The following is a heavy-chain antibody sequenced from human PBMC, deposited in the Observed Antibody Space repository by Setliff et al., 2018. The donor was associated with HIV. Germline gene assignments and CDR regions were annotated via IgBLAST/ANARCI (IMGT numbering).Heavy chain of an antibody. CDR3: ASGEPYYYDSTGYSGNYFDY. J-gene: IGHJ4*02. V-gene: IGHV4-38-2*01. CDR2: LYHSGST. Sequence: PSETLSLTCDVSGYSISSGYYWGWIRQPPGKGLEWIGSLYHSGSTYYSPSLKSRVTISVDTSKNQFSLKLASVTASDTAVYYCASGEPYYYDSTGYSGNYFDYWGQGTLVTVSS. D-gene: IGHD3-22*01. CDR1: GYSISSGYY.